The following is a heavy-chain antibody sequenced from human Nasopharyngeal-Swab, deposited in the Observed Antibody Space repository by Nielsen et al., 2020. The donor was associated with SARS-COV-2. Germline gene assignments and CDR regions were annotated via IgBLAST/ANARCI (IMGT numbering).Heavy chain of an antibody. CDR3: ARGLRGVTTYYYYYYMDV. CDR1: GGSISSGSYY. D-gene: IGHD4-17*01. Sequence: SETLSLTCTVSGGSISSGSYYWIWIRQPAGKGLEWIGRIYTSGSTNYNPSLKSRVTISVDTSKNQFSLKLSSVTAADTAVYYCARGLRGVTTYYYYYYMDVWDKGTTVTVSS. V-gene: IGHV4-61*02. CDR2: IYTSGST. J-gene: IGHJ6*03.